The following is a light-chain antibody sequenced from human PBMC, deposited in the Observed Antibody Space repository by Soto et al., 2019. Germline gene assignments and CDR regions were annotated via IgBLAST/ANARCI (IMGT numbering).Light chain of an antibody. J-gene: IGLJ1*01. Sequence: QSVLTQPASLSGASRQSITISCTGTRREVGGYNYVSWYQQHPGKAPKLMIYDVSNWPSGVSNRFSGSKSGNTASLTISGLQAEDEADYYCSSYTSSSTPYVFGTGTKVTVL. CDR3: SSYTSSSTPYV. CDR1: RREVGGYNY. V-gene: IGLV2-14*01. CDR2: DVS.